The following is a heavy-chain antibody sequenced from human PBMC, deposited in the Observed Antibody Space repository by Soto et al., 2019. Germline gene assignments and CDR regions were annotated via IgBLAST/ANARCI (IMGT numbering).Heavy chain of an antibody. CDR1: GGTFSSYA. J-gene: IGHJ4*02. D-gene: IGHD3-10*01. V-gene: IGHV1-69*01. Sequence: QVQLVQSGAEVKKPGSSVKVSCKTSGGTFSSYAISWVRQAPGQGLEWMGGIIPIFGTANYAQKFQGRVTITADESTSTADMELSSLRSEDTAVYYCARGWRTWVGEYNDYWGQGTLVTVSS. CDR2: IIPIFGTA. CDR3: ARGWRTWVGEYNDY.